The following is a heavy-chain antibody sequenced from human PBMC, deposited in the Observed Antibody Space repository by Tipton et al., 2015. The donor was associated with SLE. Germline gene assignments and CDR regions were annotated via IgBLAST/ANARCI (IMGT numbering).Heavy chain of an antibody. V-gene: IGHV4-39*01. Sequence: TLSLTCVVSGDSLSSSSYYWGWIRQPPGTGLEWIGSIYYSGSTYYNPSLNSRVTMSIDTSKNQYSLKLTSVTAADTAVYYCARQLGWGDPFAFDYWGQGTLVTVSP. CDR3: ARQLGWGDPFAFDY. CDR1: GDSLSSSSYY. D-gene: IGHD2-21*02. J-gene: IGHJ4*02. CDR2: IYYSGST.